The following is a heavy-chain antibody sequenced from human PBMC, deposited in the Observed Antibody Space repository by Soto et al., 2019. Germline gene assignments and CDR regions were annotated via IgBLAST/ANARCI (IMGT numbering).Heavy chain of an antibody. CDR2: INAGNGNT. V-gene: IGHV1-3*01. CDR1: GYTFTSYA. CDR3: ARGAIAASYWFDP. Sequence: ASVKVSCKASGYTFTSYAMHWVRQAPGQRLEWMGWINAGNGNTRYSQKFQGRVTITRDTSASTAYMELSSLRSEDTAVYYCARGAIAASYWFDPWGQGTLVTVSS. D-gene: IGHD6-6*01. J-gene: IGHJ5*02.